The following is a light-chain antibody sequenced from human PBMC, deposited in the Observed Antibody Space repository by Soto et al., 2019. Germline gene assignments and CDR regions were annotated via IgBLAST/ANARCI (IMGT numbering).Light chain of an antibody. CDR3: QQYNKWPQT. Sequence: IVMTQSPATVPVSPGERVTLSCRASQSVSIDLAWYQQKPGQAPRLLIYGASTRATDIPPSFTGSGSGTEFTLTISSLQSEDIAVYYCQQYNKWPQTFGQGTK. CDR1: QSVSID. CDR2: GAS. J-gene: IGKJ1*01. V-gene: IGKV3-15*01.